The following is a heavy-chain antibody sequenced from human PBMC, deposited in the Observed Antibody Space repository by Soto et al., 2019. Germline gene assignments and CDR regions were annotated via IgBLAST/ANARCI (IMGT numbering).Heavy chain of an antibody. CDR1: GYTFTSYA. J-gene: IGHJ4*02. CDR2: INAGNGNT. Sequence: ASVKVSCKASGYTFTSYAMHWVRQAPGQRLEWMGWINAGNGNTKYSQKFQGRVTITRDTSASTAYMELSSLRSEDTAVYYCARDRVDIVVVVAGPYYFDYWGQGTLVTVSS. CDR3: ARDRVDIVVVVAGPYYFDY. V-gene: IGHV1-3*01. D-gene: IGHD2-15*01.